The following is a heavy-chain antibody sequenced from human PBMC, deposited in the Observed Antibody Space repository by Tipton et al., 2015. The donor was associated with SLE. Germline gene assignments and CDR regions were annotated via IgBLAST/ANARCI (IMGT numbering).Heavy chain of an antibody. J-gene: IGHJ1*01. V-gene: IGHV4-61*02. CDR3: ARHAFAVAYPEEEYFQH. Sequence: TLSLTCTVSGGSISSGRYFWSWLRQPAGKGLEWIGRIYTSGSANYNSSLKRRVTISLDTSRNQISLKLSSVTAADTAVYYCARHAFAVAYPEEEYFQHWGQGTLVTVSS. CDR2: IYTSGSA. CDR1: GGSISSGRYF. D-gene: IGHD6-19*01.